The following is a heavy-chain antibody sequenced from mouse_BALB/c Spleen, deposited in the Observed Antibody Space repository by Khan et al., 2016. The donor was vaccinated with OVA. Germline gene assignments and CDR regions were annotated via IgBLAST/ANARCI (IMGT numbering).Heavy chain of an antibody. J-gene: IGHJ1*01. CDR2: VSSGSSTI. CDR3: ARSGGNFNWYFDF. D-gene: IGHD2-1*01. V-gene: IGHV5-17*02. Sequence: EVELVESGGGLVQPGGSRKLSCAASGFTFSSFGMHWVRQAPKKGLEWVAYVSSGSSTIYYVDTVKGRFTISGDNPTNTPFLQLTSLRSEDTAMYYCARSGGNFNWYFDFWGAGTSGTVSS. CDR1: GFTFSSFG.